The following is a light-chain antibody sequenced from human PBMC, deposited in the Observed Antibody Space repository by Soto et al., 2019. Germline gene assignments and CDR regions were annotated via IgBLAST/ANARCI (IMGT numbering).Light chain of an antibody. V-gene: IGKV1-5*01. CDR2: DAS. CDR1: ESVTIW. Sequence: DIQLTQSPSSLSASVGDRVTITCRASESVTIWLAWYQQKPGKAPRLLIYDASTLEGGVPSRFSASGSGTEFTLNISSLQPDDFATYYCEQYDSSSPWTFGQGTKIEIK. J-gene: IGKJ1*01. CDR3: EQYDSSSPWT.